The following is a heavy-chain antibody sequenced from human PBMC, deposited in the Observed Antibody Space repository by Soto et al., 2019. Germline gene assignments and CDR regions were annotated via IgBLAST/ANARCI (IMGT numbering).Heavy chain of an antibody. D-gene: IGHD2-2*01. V-gene: IGHV1-8*01. CDR1: GYTFTSYD. Sequence: ASVKVSCKASGYTFTSYDINWVRQATGQGLEWMGWMNPNSGNTGYAQKFQGRVTMTRNTSISTAYMELSSLRSEDTAVYYCARLGSWCSSTSCYYYYYGMDVWGQGTTVTVSS. CDR3: ARLGSWCSSTSCYYYYYGMDV. J-gene: IGHJ6*02. CDR2: MNPNSGNT.